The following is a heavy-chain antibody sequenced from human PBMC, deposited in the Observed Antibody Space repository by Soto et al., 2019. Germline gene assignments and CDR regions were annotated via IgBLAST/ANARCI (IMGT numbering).Heavy chain of an antibody. Sequence: GSLRLSCAASGFTVSSNYMSWVRQAPGKGLEWVSVIYSGGSTYYADSVKGRFTISRDNSKNTLYLQMNSLRAEDTAVYYCARGIGYCSSTSCYQYFDYWGQGTLVTVSS. J-gene: IGHJ4*02. CDR1: GFTVSSNY. D-gene: IGHD2-2*01. V-gene: IGHV3-66*01. CDR2: IYSGGST. CDR3: ARGIGYCSSTSCYQYFDY.